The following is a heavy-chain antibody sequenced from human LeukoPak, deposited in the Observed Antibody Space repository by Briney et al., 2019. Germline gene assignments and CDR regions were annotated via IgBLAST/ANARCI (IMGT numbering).Heavy chain of an antibody. J-gene: IGHJ4*02. Sequence: PGGSLRLSCAASGFTFSSYGMHWVRQAPGKGLEWVAFIRYDGSNKYYADSMRGRFTISRDNSKNTLYLQMNSLRGDDTAIYYCAKERGGEFDYWGQGTLVTVSS. CDR2: IRYDGSNK. V-gene: IGHV3-30*02. CDR3: AKERGGEFDY. CDR1: GFTFSSYG. D-gene: IGHD2-21*01.